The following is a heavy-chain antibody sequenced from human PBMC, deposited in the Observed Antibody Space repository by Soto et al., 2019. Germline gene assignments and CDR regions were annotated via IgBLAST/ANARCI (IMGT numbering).Heavy chain of an antibody. D-gene: IGHD6-6*01. CDR2: IKSKTDGGTT. V-gene: IGHV3-15*01. CDR1: GFTFSNAW. CDR3: TTAFECSSANWFDP. J-gene: IGHJ5*02. Sequence: GGSLRLSCAASGFTFSNAWMSWVRQAPGKGLEWVGRIKSKTDGGTTDYAAPVKGRFTISRDDSKNTLYLQMNSLKTEDTAVYYCTTAFECSSANWFDPWGQGTLVTVSS.